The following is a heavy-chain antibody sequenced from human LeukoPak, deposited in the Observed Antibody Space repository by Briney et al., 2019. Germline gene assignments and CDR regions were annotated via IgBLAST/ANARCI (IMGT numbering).Heavy chain of an antibody. V-gene: IGHV4-4*07. CDR3: ARESRSYSGFDVGRWFDP. CDR1: GGSISGHY. Sequence: SETLSLTCTVSGGSISGHYWSWLRQPAGKGPEWIGRIDSSGSTSYSPSFMTRVTISVDNSKNQFSLKLRSVNAADTAVYYCARESRSYSGFDVGRWFDPWGQGTLVIVSS. CDR2: IDSSGST. J-gene: IGHJ5*02. D-gene: IGHD5-12*01.